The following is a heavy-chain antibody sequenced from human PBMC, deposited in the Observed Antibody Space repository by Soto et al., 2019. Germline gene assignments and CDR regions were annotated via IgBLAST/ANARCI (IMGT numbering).Heavy chain of an antibody. CDR2: INAGNGNT. CDR1: GDSFKSYA. D-gene: IGHD1-26*01. CDR3: ARDSLSGEYYYYYYGMDV. V-gene: IGHV1-3*01. J-gene: IGHJ6*02. Sequence: VCCEACGDSFKSYAMHWAFQDHGQRLEWMGWINAGNGNTKYSQKFQGRVTITRDTSASTAYMELSSLRSEDTAVYYCARDSLSGEYYYYYYGMDVWGQGTTVTVSS.